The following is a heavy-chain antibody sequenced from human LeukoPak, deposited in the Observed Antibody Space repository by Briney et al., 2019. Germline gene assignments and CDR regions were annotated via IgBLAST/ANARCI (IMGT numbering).Heavy chain of an antibody. CDR1: GGSFSGYY. CDR3: ARGTIVVVPASYYYYYYMDV. D-gene: IGHD2-2*01. V-gene: IGHV4-34*01. Sequence: SETLSLTRAVYGGSFSGYYWSWIRQPPGKGLEWIGEINHSGSTNYNPSLKSRVTISVDTSKNQFSLKLSSVTAADTAVYYCARGTIVVVPASYYYYYYMDVWGKGTTVTVSS. CDR2: INHSGST. J-gene: IGHJ6*03.